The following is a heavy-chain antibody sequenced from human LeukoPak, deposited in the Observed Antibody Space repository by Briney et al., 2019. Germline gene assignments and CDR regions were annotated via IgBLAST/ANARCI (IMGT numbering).Heavy chain of an antibody. Sequence: ALGKVSCKASGYTWTSYGISWVRQALGQGLEWMGWISAYNGNTNYAQKLQGRVTMTTDTSTSTAYMELRSLRSDDTAVYYCARVVPAAIPHYYYMDVWGKGTTVTVSS. CDR3: ARVVPAAIPHYYYMDV. CDR1: GYTWTSYG. CDR2: ISAYNGNT. J-gene: IGHJ6*03. V-gene: IGHV1-18*01. D-gene: IGHD2-2*01.